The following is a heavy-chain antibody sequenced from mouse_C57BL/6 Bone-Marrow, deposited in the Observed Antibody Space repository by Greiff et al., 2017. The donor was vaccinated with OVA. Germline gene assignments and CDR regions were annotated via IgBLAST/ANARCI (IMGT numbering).Heavy chain of an antibody. CDR3: ARRCSGYRDYCDY. D-gene: IGHD3-2*02. CDR2: IHPNSGST. CDR1: GYTFTSYW. Sequence: QVQLQQPGAELVKPGASVKLSCKASGYTFTSYWMHWVKQRPGQGLEWIGMIHPNSGSTNYNEKFKSKATLTVDKSSSTAYMQLSSLTSEDSAVYYCARRCSGYRDYCDYWGQGTTLTVSS. J-gene: IGHJ2*01. V-gene: IGHV1-64*01.